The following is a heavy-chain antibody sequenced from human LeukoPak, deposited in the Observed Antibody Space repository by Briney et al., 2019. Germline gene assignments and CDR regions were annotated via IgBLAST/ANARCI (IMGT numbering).Heavy chain of an antibody. D-gene: IGHD3-10*01. CDR2: IKQDGSEK. CDR3: AKDLWWFGEFPNVFDI. CDR1: GFTFSSYW. J-gene: IGHJ3*02. V-gene: IGHV3-7*01. Sequence: PGGSLRLSCAASGFTFSSYWMSWVRQAPGKGLEWVANIKQDGSEKYYVGSVKGRFTISRDNAKNSLYLQMNSLRAEDTAVYYCAKDLWWFGEFPNVFDIWGQGTMVTVSS.